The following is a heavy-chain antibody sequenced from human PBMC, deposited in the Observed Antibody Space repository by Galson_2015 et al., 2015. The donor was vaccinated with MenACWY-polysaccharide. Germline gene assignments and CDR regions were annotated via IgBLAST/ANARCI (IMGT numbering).Heavy chain of an antibody. J-gene: IGHJ2*01. CDR2: IYPGDSET. D-gene: IGHD3-22*01. CDR3: ARRGNDYDSNLGRGWYFDL. V-gene: IGHV5-51*03. Sequence: QSGAEVKKPGESLTISCKGSGDTFTSSWIGWVRQMPGKGLEWMGIIYPGDSETIYSPSFQGQVTISAEKSITTAYLQWSTLKTSDTAMFYCARRGNDYDSNLGRGWYFDLWGRGTLVTVSS. CDR1: GDTFTSSW.